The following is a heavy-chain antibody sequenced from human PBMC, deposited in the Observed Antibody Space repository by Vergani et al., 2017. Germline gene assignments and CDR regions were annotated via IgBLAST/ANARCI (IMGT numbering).Heavy chain of an antibody. CDR1: GFSFSSFG. D-gene: IGHD2-15*01. CDR2: IHYVGSHE. Sequence: QVQLVESGGGVVQPGRSLRLSCAASGFSFSSFGFHWVRQAPGKGLEWVAFIHYVGSHEYYIDSGKGRFTISRDNSKNTLYLQMNSLRAEDTAVYYCAKNVVVAATRYFDYWGQGTLVTVSS. CDR3: AKNVVVAATRYFDY. J-gene: IGHJ4*02. V-gene: IGHV3-30*02.